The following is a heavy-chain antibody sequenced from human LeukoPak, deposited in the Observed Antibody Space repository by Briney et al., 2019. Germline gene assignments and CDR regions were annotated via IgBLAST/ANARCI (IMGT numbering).Heavy chain of an antibody. CDR2: IYTSGST. Sequence: PSETLSLTCTVSGGSISSGSYYWSWIRQPAGKGLEWIGRIYTSGSTNYNPSLRSRVTISVDTSKNQFSLRLSSVTAADTAVYYCATLVAPTGTGYFDYWGQGTLVTVSS. V-gene: IGHV4-61*02. CDR1: GGSISSGSYY. D-gene: IGHD2-15*01. CDR3: ATLVAPTGTGYFDY. J-gene: IGHJ4*02.